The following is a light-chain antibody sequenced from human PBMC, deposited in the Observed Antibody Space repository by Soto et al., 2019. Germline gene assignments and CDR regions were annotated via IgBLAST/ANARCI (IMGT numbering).Light chain of an antibody. CDR2: KNY. Sequence: QTVVTQPPSASGTPGQRVTISCSGTSTNIGNNYVYWYQQFPGTAPKLLIYKNYQRPSGVPDRFSGSKSDTSASLAISGLRFEDEADYYCASWDDSLTGVVFGGGTQLTVL. J-gene: IGLJ2*01. CDR3: ASWDDSLTGVV. CDR1: STNIGNNY. V-gene: IGLV1-47*01.